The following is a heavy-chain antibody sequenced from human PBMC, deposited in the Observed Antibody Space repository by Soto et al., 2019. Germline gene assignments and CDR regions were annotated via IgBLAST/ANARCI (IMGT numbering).Heavy chain of an antibody. CDR2: IYPGDSDT. D-gene: IGHD6-13*01. CDR1: GYSFTSYW. V-gene: IGHV5-51*01. Sequence: GESLKISCKGSGYSFTSYWIGWVRQMPGKGLEWVGIIYPGDSDTRYSPSFQGQVTNSADKSISTAYLQWSSLKASDTAMYYCARLQAAGMRGMDVWGQGTTVTVSS. J-gene: IGHJ6*02. CDR3: ARLQAAGMRGMDV.